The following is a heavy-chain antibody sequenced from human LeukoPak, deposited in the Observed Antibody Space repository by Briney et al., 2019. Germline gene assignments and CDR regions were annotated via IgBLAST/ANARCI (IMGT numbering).Heavy chain of an antibody. CDR1: GFTFSSYW. J-gene: IGHJ4*02. D-gene: IGHD4-23*01. V-gene: IGHV3-64*01. CDR3: ARVSLGFDY. Sequence: GGSLRLSCAASGFTFSSYWMHWVRQAPGKGLEYVSAISSNGGSTYYANSVKGRFTISRDNSKNTLYLQMGSLRAEDMAVYYCARVSLGFDYWGQGTLVTVSS. CDR2: ISSNGGST.